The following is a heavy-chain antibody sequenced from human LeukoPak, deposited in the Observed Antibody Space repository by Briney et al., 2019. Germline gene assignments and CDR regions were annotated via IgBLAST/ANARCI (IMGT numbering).Heavy chain of an antibody. CDR2: IYYSGST. J-gene: IGHJ6*03. V-gene: IGHV4-59*01. Sequence: SETLSLTCTVSGGSISNFFWSWIRQPPGKGLEWIGYIYYSGSTNYNPSLKSRVTISVDTSKNQFSLKLSSVTAADTAVYYCARHIAAAGTYYYYYMDVWGKGTTVTVSS. CDR3: ARHIAAAGTYYYYYMDV. D-gene: IGHD6-13*01. CDR1: GGSISNFF.